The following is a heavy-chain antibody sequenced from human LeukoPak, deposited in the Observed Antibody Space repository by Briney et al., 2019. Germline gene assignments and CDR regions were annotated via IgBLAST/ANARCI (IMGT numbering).Heavy chain of an antibody. J-gene: IGHJ4*02. CDR2: IYHSGST. CDR3: ARPASTSFYGPFDY. CDR1: GYSISSGYY. V-gene: IGHV4-38-2*01. D-gene: IGHD2-2*01. Sequence: SETLSLTCGVSGYSISSGYYWGWIRQSPGKGLEWIGSIYHSGSTYCNPSLKSRVTISVDTSKNQFSLRLSSVIAADTAVYYCARPASTSFYGPFDYWGQGILVTVSS.